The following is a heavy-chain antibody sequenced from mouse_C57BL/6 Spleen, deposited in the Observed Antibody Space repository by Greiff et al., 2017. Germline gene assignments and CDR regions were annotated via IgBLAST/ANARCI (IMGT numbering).Heavy chain of an antibody. D-gene: IGHD1-1*01. Sequence: VQLQQSGAELVRPGASVKLSCTASGFNIKDDYMHWVKQRPEQGLEWIGWIDPENGDTEYASKFQGKATITADTSSNTAYLQLRRLTSEDTAVYYCTRIRRYYFDYWGQGTTLTVSS. CDR1: GFNIKDDY. CDR3: TRIRRYYFDY. CDR2: IDPENGDT. J-gene: IGHJ2*01. V-gene: IGHV14-4*01.